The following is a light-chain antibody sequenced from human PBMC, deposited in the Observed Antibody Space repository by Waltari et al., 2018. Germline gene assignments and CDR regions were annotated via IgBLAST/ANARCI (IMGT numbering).Light chain of an antibody. CDR3: SSYISSSTLEV. J-gene: IGLJ3*02. CDR2: DVS. V-gene: IGLV2-14*03. Sequence: QSALTQPASVSGSPGQSITISSTGTSSDVGGYNYVSWYQQHPGKAPKLMIFDVSNRPSGVSNRFSGSKSGNTASLTISGLQAEDEADYYCSSYISSSTLEVFGGGTRLTVL. CDR1: SSDVGGYNY.